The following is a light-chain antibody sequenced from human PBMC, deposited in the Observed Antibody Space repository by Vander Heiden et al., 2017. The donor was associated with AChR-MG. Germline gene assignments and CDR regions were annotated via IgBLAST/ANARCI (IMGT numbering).Light chain of an antibody. Sequence: EIVMTQSPATLSVSPVDRATLSCRASQSVSTTLAWYQQKPGQAPRRRIDGGSSRATGIPARLRGSGSGTEFTLTSSSLQSEDVAVYYCQQYNNWQPWTFGQGTKVDMK. V-gene: IGKV3-15*01. CDR2: GGS. CDR3: QQYNNWQPWT. J-gene: IGKJ1*01. CDR1: QSVSTT.